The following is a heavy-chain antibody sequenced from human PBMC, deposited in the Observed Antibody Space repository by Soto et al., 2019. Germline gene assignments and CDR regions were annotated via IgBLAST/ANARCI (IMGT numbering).Heavy chain of an antibody. CDR3: ARASRVPISMIRGVVGSFDY. Sequence: TSETLSLTCTVSAGSFTSYYWSWIRQPPGKGLEWIGYIYNSGSTNYNPSLKSRVTISTDTSKNQFSLNLSSVSAADTAVYYCARASRVPISMIRGVVGSFDYWGPGTLVTVSS. CDR1: AGSFTSYY. CDR2: IYNSGST. V-gene: IGHV4-59*01. D-gene: IGHD3-10*01. J-gene: IGHJ4*02.